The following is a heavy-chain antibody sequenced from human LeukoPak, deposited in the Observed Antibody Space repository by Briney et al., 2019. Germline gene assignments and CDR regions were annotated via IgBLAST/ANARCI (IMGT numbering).Heavy chain of an antibody. CDR3: ARDVPNYDSSGYYPDY. V-gene: IGHV1-18*01. Sequence: ASVKVSCKASGYTFTSYGISWVRQAPGQGLEWMGWISAYNGNTNYAQKLQGRVTMTTDTSTSTAHMELRSLRSDDTAVYYCARDVPNYDSSGYYPDYWGQGTLVTVSS. D-gene: IGHD3-22*01. CDR1: GYTFTSYG. J-gene: IGHJ4*02. CDR2: ISAYNGNT.